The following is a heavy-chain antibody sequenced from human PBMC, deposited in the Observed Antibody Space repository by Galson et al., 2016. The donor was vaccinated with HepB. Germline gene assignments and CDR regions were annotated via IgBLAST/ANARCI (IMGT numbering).Heavy chain of an antibody. CDR2: INPSGGST. V-gene: IGHV1-46*01. CDR3: ARLVVTAIYDAFDI. D-gene: IGHD2-21*02. J-gene: IGHJ3*02. CDR1: GYTFTNYY. Sequence: SVKVSCKASGYTFTNYYIHWVRQAPGQGLEWMGFINPSGGSTSYAQRFQGRVTMTSDTSTSTVYMDLSCLRSEDTAVYYCARLVVTAIYDAFDIWGQGTLVSVPS.